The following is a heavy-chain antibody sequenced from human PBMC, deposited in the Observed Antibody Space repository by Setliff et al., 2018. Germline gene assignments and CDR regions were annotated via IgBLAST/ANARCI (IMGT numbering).Heavy chain of an antibody. V-gene: IGHV3-7*01. J-gene: IGHJ4*02. Sequence: GGSLRLSCAASGFTFSSYWMSWVRQAPGKGLEWVANIKQDGSEKYYVDSVKGRFTISRDNSKNTLYLQMNSLRAEDTAVYYCARERFPYYYDSSGYRDYWGQGTLVTV. CDR3: ARERFPYYYDSSGYRDY. CDR2: IKQDGSEK. D-gene: IGHD3-22*01. CDR1: GFTFSSYW.